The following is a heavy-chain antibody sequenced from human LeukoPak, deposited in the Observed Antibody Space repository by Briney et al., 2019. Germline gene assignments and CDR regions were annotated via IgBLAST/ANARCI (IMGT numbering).Heavy chain of an antibody. J-gene: IGHJ5*02. CDR1: GYPISSGFY. CDR3: ARDAGATTYYYAPHWFDP. V-gene: IGHV4-38-2*02. CDR2: FYHSGST. Sequence: SETLSLTCTVSGYPISSGFYWGWIRQPPGKGLEWIGSFYHSGSTYYNPSLKSRVTISVDTSKNQFSLKLSSVTATDTAVYFCARDAGATTYYYAPHWFDPWGQGTLVTVSS. D-gene: IGHD3-10*01.